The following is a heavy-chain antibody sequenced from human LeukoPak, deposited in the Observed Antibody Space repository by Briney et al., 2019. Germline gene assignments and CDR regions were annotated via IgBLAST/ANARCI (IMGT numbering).Heavy chain of an antibody. CDR2: ISSSGSTI. V-gene: IGHV3-48*03. CDR1: GFTFSSYE. D-gene: IGHD3-10*01. Sequence: PGGSLRLFCAASGFTFSSYEMNWVRQAPGKGLEWVSYISSSGSTIYYADSVKGRFTISRDNAKNSLYLQMNSLRAEDTAVYYCARDRNYYGSGSYSDYWGQGTLVTVSS. J-gene: IGHJ4*02. CDR3: ARDRNYYGSGSYSDY.